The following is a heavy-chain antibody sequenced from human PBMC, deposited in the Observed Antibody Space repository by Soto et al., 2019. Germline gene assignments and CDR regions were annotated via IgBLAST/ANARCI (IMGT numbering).Heavy chain of an antibody. V-gene: IGHV1-3*01. CDR3: ARLNSGTYRYAAFDM. CDR1: GYTFTAYA. Sequence: QVQLVQSGADVKPPGASVKVSCRTFGYTFTAYALHWVRQAPGQVLEWMGWVNASNGATKFSQQFQGRVTNTRDTSATTAYMELSRLRSEDTAVYCCARLNSGTYRYAAFDMWGQGTTVTVAS. D-gene: IGHD1-26*01. CDR2: VNASNGAT. J-gene: IGHJ3*02.